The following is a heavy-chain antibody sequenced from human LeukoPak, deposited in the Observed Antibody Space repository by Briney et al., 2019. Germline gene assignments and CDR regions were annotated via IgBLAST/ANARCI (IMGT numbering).Heavy chain of an antibody. J-gene: IGHJ4*02. CDR1: GFTFCSYS. D-gene: IGHD1-14*01. Sequence: GGTLRLSCAASGFTFCSYSMNWVRQGPGKGLEWVSSITSTSNTIYYAGSAKGRFTISRDNAKDSLYLQMNSLRAEDTAIYYCARGGFYSDYWGQGTLVTVSS. CDR2: ITSTSNTI. V-gene: IGHV3-48*01. CDR3: ARGGFYSDY.